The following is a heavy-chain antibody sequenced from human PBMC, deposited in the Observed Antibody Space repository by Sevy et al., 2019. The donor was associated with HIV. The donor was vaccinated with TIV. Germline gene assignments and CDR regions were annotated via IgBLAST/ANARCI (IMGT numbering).Heavy chain of an antibody. CDR3: AKQGGYCSNGVCYRAFDY. CDR1: GFTFSSFG. V-gene: IGHV3-30*18. J-gene: IGHJ4*02. CDR2: ISHDGSNK. Sequence: GGSLRLSCAAPGFTFSSFGMHWVRQAPGKGLEWVAIISHDGSNKIYADSVKGRFTISRDNSKNTLYLQMDSLRADDTAVYYCAKQGGYCSNGVCYRAFDYWGQGTLVTVSS. D-gene: IGHD2-8*01.